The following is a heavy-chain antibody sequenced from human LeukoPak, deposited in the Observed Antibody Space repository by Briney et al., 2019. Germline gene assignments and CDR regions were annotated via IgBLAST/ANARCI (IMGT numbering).Heavy chain of an antibody. CDR2: ISHSGST. D-gene: IGHD3-22*01. CDR3: ARRVVVTRGYNWFDP. J-gene: IGHJ5*02. V-gene: IGHV4-34*01. Sequence: SETLSLTCAVYGGSFSGYYWSWIRQPPGKGLEWIGEISHSGSTNYNPSLKSRVTISVDTSKNQFSLKLSSVTAADTAVYYCARRVVVTRGYNWFDPWGQGTLVTVSS. CDR1: GGSFSGYY.